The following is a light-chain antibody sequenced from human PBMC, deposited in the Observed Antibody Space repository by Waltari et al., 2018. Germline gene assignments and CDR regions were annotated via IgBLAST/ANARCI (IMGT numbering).Light chain of an antibody. Sequence: DIQMTQSPSSVSASVGDRVTITCRASPSISSSLAWYHQKPGKAPTLLIYSASTLQTGVPARFSGSGSGTEFSLTINSLQPEDFATYFCQQGASVPPTFGQGT. V-gene: IGKV1-12*01. CDR3: QQGASVPPT. CDR1: PSISSS. J-gene: IGKJ1*01. CDR2: SAS.